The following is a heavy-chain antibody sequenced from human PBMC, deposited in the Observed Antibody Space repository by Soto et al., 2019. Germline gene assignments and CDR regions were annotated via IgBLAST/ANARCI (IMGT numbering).Heavy chain of an antibody. CDR1: RFIFRNFA. V-gene: IGHV3-33*01. CDR2: IGYDGNKR. Sequence: QVMLVESGGGVVQLGKSVRLSCTASRFIFRNFAMHWVRQAPGKGLEWLSFIGYDGNKRYYADSVKGRFTIHRDNSKNTVYLEMTSLTVADTAVYFCARGLGVREASNSDDPVDIWGQGTRVTVSS. J-gene: IGHJ3*02. CDR3: ARGLGVREASNSDDPVDI. D-gene: IGHD4-4*01.